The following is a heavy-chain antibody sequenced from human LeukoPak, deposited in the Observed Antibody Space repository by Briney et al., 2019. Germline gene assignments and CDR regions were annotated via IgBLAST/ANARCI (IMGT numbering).Heavy chain of an antibody. V-gene: IGHV3-23*01. CDR3: ATAGGAYYDILTGFGLDAFGI. J-gene: IGHJ3*02. D-gene: IGHD3-9*01. CDR1: GFTFGSYA. CDR2: ISGSGGST. Sequence: GGSLRLSCAASGFTFGSYALSWVRQAPGKGLEWVSAISGSGGSTYYADSVKGRFTISRDNSKNTLFLQMNSLRAEDTAVYYCATAGGAYYDILTGFGLDAFGIWGQGTMVTVSS.